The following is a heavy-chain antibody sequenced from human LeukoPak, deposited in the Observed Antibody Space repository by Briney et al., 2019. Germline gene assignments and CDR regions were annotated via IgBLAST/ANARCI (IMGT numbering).Heavy chain of an antibody. J-gene: IGHJ4*02. V-gene: IGHV4-59*01. CDR2: IYYSGST. CDR3: ARVGWGYYFDY. D-gene: IGHD3-16*01. Sequence: TSETLSLTCTVSGGSISSYYWSWIRQPPGKGLEWIGYIYYSGSTNYNPSLKSRVTISVDTSKNQFSLKLSSVTAADTAVYYCARVGWGYYFDYWGQGTLVTVSS. CDR1: GGSISSYY.